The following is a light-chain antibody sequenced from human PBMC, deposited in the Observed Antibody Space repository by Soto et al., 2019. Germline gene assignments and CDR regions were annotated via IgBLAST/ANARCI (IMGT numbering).Light chain of an antibody. CDR1: SSNIGSNT. CDR2: SNN. V-gene: IGLV1-44*01. CDR3: CSYAGSYTHYV. Sequence: QSVLTQPPSASGTPGQRVTISCSGSSSNIGSNTVNWYQQLPGTAPKLLIYSNNQRPSGVPDRFSGSKSGTSASLAISGLQSEDEADYYCCSYAGSYTHYVFGTGTKVTVL. J-gene: IGLJ1*01.